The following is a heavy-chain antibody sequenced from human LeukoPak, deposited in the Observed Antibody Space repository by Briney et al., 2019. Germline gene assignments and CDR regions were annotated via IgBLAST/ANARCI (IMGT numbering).Heavy chain of an antibody. CDR3: AKEEYSHTTNYFDN. D-gene: IGHD2-8*01. CDR2: INGDGGST. CDR1: GFIFDDYA. Sequence: GGSLRLSCAASGFIFDDYAMHWVRQAPGKGLEWVSLINGDGGSTFADSVRGRFTISRDNSKNSLSLQMNSLTTEDTALYYCAKEEYSHTTNYFDNWGQGILVTVSS. J-gene: IGHJ4*02. V-gene: IGHV3-43*02.